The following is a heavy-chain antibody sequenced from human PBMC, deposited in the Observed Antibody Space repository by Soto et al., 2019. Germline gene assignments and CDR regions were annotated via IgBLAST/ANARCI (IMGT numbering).Heavy chain of an antibody. CDR1: GGSISSSSYY. D-gene: IGHD6-6*01. J-gene: IGHJ6*03. CDR3: ARRSKQNSSSARRGYYYYYMDV. V-gene: IGHV4-39*01. CDR2: IYYSGST. Sequence: SETLSLTCTVSGGSISSSSYYWGWIRQPPGKGLEWIGSIYYSGSTYYNPSLKSRVTISVDTSKNQFSLKLSSVTAADTAVYYCARRSKQNSSSARRGYYYYYMDVWGKGTTVTVSS.